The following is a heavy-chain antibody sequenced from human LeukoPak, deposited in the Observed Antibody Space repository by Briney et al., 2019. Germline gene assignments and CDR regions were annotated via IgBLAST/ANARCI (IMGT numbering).Heavy chain of an antibody. J-gene: IGHJ2*01. CDR1: GGSFSGYY. CDR2: IYYSGST. V-gene: IGHV4-34*09. Sequence: SETLSLTCAVYGGSFSGYYWSWIRQPPGKGLEWIGYIYYSGSTYYNPSLKSRVTISVDTSKNQFSLKLSSVTAADTAVYYCARAPFRSEFTDWYFDLWGRGTLATVSS. D-gene: IGHD3-10*01. CDR3: ARAPFRSEFTDWYFDL.